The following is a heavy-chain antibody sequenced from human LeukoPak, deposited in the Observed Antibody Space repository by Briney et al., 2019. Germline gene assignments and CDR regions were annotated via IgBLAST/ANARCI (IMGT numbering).Heavy chain of an antibody. CDR2: ISYSGST. CDR1: GDPISGYH. Sequence: SETLLLTCTVHGDPISGYHWSWIRQPPAKVLEWVGYISYSGSTKYKPSLKSRVTISVATSTNQFSLKLNSVTAADTAVYYCARQEGGIVGPYWGQGTLVTVSS. CDR3: ARQEGGIVGPY. D-gene: IGHD1-26*01. J-gene: IGHJ4*02. V-gene: IGHV4-59*08.